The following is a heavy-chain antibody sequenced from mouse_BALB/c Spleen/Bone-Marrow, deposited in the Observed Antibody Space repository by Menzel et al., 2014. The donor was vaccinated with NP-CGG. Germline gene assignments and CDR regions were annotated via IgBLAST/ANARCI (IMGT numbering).Heavy chain of an antibody. CDR1: GSNIKDTY. D-gene: IGHD4-1*01. CDR3: VGWEYY. Sequence: EVQLQESGAELVKPGASVKLSCTASGSNIKDTYMHWVKQRPDQGLEWIGRIDPANGNTKYNPQFQGKAPITSDTSSNPASLQLSSLTSGDTAVYYCVGWEYYWGQGSPRTGSS. V-gene: IGHV14-3*02. J-gene: IGHJ2*01. CDR2: IDPANGNT.